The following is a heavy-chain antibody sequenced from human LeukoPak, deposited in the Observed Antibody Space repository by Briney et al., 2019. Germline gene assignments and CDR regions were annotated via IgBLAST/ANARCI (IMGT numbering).Heavy chain of an antibody. CDR1: GGSISSRPYC. CDR2: FYYSGST. D-gene: IGHD4-17*01. CDR3: ARAGYGDSDFDY. Sequence: PSETLSLTCTVSGGSISSRPYCWGWIRQPPGKGLEWLGSFYYSGSTYYKPSLKSRLTISVDTSKNQISMRLTSVTAADTAVYYCARAGYGDSDFDYWGQGTLVTVTS. V-gene: IGHV4-39*01. J-gene: IGHJ4*02.